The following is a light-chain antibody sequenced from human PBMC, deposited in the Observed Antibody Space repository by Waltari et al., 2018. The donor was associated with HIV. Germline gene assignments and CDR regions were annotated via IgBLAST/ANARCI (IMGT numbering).Light chain of an antibody. CDR1: ALPNPY. J-gene: IGLJ3*02. CDR3: QSADSSGNYQV. CDR2: KDS. Sequence: SYELPQPPSVSVSPGQTARITCSGDALPNPYAYWYQQKPGQAPVLVIYKDSERPSGIPERFSGSSSGTTVTLTISGVQAEDEADYYCQSADSSGNYQVFGGGTKLTVL. V-gene: IGLV3-25*03.